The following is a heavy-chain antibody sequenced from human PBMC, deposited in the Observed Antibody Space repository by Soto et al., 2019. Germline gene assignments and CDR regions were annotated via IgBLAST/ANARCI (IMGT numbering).Heavy chain of an antibody. D-gene: IGHD3-16*01. CDR1: GGSVNSGSYF. J-gene: IGHJ4*02. Sequence: PSETLSLTCTVSGGSVNSGSYFWSWIRQTPGKGLEWIGCVYYTGRTSYNPSLKSRVTISADTSKNQLSLMLTSVTAADTALYHCARDYDYFGHWGQGILVTVSS. CDR2: VYYTGRT. V-gene: IGHV4-61*01. CDR3: ARDYDYFGH.